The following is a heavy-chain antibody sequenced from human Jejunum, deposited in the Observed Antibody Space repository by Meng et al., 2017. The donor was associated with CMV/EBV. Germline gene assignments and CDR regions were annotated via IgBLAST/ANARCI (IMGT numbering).Heavy chain of an antibody. CDR3: VRANLGSADY. CDR1: GYTFTSDG. D-gene: IGHD7-27*01. Sequence: QVQVVQAGAEVKKPGASVKGSCKASGYTFTSDGNSWVRQAPGQGLEWVGRITPSSGGTTYAQQFQRRVTMTRDTPISTAYLELRRLRSDDAAIYYCVRANLGSADYWGQRTLVTVSS. V-gene: IGHV1-2*06. CDR2: ITPSSGGT. J-gene: IGHJ4*02.